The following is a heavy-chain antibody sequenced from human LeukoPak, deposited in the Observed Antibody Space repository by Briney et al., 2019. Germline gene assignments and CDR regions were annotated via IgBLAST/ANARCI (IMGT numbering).Heavy chain of an antibody. CDR3: ARIYDFWSGHPLFNWFDP. Sequence: ASVKVSCKASGYTFTGYYMHWVRQAPGQGLEWMGWINPNSGGTNYAQKFQGRVTMTRDTSISTAYMELSRLRSDDTAVYYCARIYDFWSGHPLFNWFDPWGQGTLVTVSS. V-gene: IGHV1-2*02. CDR2: INPNSGGT. CDR1: GYTFTGYY. D-gene: IGHD3-3*01. J-gene: IGHJ5*02.